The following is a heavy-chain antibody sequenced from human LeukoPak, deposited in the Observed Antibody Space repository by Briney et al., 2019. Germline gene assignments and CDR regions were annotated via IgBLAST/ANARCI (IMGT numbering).Heavy chain of an antibody. CDR1: GYTFSDYY. J-gene: IGHJ3*01. Sequence: ASVKVSCKASGYTFSDYYLHWARQAPGQGLEWMAWINPNSGASRDAQKFQGRITVTRDTSITTTYMELSGLTSDDSATYYCARVRYTSGWKNAFDVWGQGTMVTVSS. CDR3: ARVRYTSGWKNAFDV. D-gene: IGHD6-19*01. V-gene: IGHV1-2*02. CDR2: INPNSGAS.